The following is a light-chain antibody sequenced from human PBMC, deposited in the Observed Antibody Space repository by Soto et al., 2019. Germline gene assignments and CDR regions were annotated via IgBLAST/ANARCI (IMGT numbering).Light chain of an antibody. CDR1: QGMSTY. CDR2: SAS. V-gene: IGKV1-9*01. CDR3: EQLNGYQLA. Sequence: DIQLTQSPSFLSASVGDTVTINCRDSQGMSTYLAWYQQKPRKVPKLLIRSASTLQCGVPPRFSGGGSGTEFTLTIFSLQPDDSGIYYCEQLNGYQLAFGGGTKVDIK. J-gene: IGKJ4*01.